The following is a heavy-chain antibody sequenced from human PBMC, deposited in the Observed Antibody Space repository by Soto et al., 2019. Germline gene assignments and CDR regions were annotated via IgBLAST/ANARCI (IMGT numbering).Heavy chain of an antibody. D-gene: IGHD3-22*01. CDR1: GFTFSNYA. V-gene: IGHV3-30-3*01. CDR2: ISYDGSNQ. Sequence: QVQLVESGGGVVQPGRSLRVSCAASGFTFSNYAMHWVRQAPGKGLELVAVISYDGSNQFYADSVKGRFTISRDSSKSPLYLQMNNLRGDDTAVYYCARDRVYYYDSSGYYNFDYWGQGTLVTVSS. J-gene: IGHJ4*02. CDR3: ARDRVYYYDSSGYYNFDY.